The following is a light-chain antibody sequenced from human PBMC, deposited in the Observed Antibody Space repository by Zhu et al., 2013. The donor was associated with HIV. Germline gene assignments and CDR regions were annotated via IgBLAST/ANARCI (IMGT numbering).Light chain of an antibody. V-gene: IGLV1-47*01. CDR2: RNN. CDR3: QSSDSSLSGSRV. Sequence: QSVLTQPPSASGTPGQRVTISCSGSSSNIGSNYVYWYQQLPGTAPKLLIYRNNQRPSGVPDRFSGSKSGTSASLAITGLQAEDEADYYCQSSDSSLSGSRVFGGGTKVTVL. J-gene: IGLJ3*02. CDR1: SSNIGSNY.